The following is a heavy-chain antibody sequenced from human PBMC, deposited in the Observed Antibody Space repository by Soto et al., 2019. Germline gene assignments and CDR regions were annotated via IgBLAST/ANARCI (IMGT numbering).Heavy chain of an antibody. V-gene: IGHV4-4*07. CDR3: ARDLDSRHYYYYYGMDV. J-gene: IGHJ6*02. CDR1: GGSISSYY. D-gene: IGHD3-9*01. Sequence: PSETLSLTCTVSGGSISSYYWSWIRQPAGKGLEWIGRIYTSGSTNYNPSLKSRVTMSVDTSKNQFSLKLSSVTAADTAVYYCARDLDSRHYYYYYGMDVWGQGTTVTVSS. CDR2: IYTSGST.